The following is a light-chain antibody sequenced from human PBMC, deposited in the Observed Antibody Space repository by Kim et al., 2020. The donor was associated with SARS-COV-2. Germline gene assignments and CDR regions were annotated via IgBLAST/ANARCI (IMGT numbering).Light chain of an antibody. CDR3: QQYNSYSPYA. V-gene: IGKV1-5*03. CDR1: QSIGSW. J-gene: IGKJ2*01. CDR2: KAS. Sequence: DIQMTQSPSTLSASVGDRVTFTCRASQSIGSWLAWYQQKPGKAPKVLIYKASSLESGVPSRFSGSGSGTEFTLTISSLQPDDFGTYYCQQYNSYSPYAFGQGTKLEI.